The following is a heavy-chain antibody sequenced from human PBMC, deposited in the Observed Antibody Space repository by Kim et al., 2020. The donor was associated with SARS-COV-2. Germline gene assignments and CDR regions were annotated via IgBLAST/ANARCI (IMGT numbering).Heavy chain of an antibody. Sequence: GGSLRLSCAASGFTFDDYAMHWVRQAPGKGLEWVSGISWISGSIGYADSVKGRFTISRDNAKNSLYLQMNSLRAEDTALYYCAKSRQYISGFFDYWGQGTLVTVSS. V-gene: IGHV3-9*01. D-gene: IGHD6-19*01. CDR3: AKSRQYISGFFDY. J-gene: IGHJ4*02. CDR1: GFTFDDYA. CDR2: ISWISGSI.